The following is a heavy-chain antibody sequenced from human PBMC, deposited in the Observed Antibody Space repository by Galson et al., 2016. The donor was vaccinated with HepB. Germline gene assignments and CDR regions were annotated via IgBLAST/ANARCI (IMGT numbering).Heavy chain of an antibody. Sequence: SLRLSCAASEFNFSSYAMRWVRQAPGKGLEWVAVISDDGSNKYYADSLKGRFTISRDNSKNTLYLQMNSLRTEDTAVYYCTRGGPAKNFDYWGQGTLVTVSS. J-gene: IGHJ4*02. CDR2: ISDDGSNK. CDR1: EFNFSSYA. CDR3: TRGGPAKNFDY. V-gene: IGHV3-30-3*01.